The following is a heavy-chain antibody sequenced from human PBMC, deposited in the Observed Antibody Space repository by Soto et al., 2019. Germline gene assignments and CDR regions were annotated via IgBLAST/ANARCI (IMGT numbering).Heavy chain of an antibody. D-gene: IGHD6-13*01. V-gene: IGHV3-23*01. CDR2: ISGSGGST. CDR1: GFTFSSYA. Sequence: GGSLRLSCAASGFTFSSYAMSWVRQAPGKGLEWVSAISGSGGSTYYADSVKGRFTISRDNSKNTLYLQMNSLRAEDTAVYYCAKDHSGIAVFYYYYYGMDVWGQGTTVTVSS. CDR3: AKDHSGIAVFYYYYYGMDV. J-gene: IGHJ6*02.